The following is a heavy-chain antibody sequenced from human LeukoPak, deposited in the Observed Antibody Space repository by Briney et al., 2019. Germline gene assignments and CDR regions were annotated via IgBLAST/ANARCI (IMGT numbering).Heavy chain of an antibody. Sequence: SGPTLVKPTQTLTLTCTFSGFSLSTSGVGVGWIRQPPGKALEWLALIYWDDDKRYSPSLKSRLTITKDTSKNQVVLTMTNMDPVDTATYYCAHGLYDILTGYYFDYWGQRTLVTVSS. CDR1: GFSLSTSGVG. V-gene: IGHV2-5*02. J-gene: IGHJ4*02. D-gene: IGHD3-9*01. CDR3: AHGLYDILTGYYFDY. CDR2: IYWDDDK.